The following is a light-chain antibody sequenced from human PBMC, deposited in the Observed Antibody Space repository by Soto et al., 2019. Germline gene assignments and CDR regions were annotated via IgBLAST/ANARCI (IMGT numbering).Light chain of an antibody. V-gene: IGKV3-20*01. J-gene: IGKJ3*01. CDR2: GAS. Sequence: EIVLTQSPATLSLSPGERATLSCRASQSVSSSFVAWYQQKPGQAPSLLIYGASSRATGIPDRFSGSGSGTDFTLTISRLEPEDFAVYYCQQYDSSPYTFGHGTKVDIK. CDR1: QSVSSSF. CDR3: QQYDSSPYT.